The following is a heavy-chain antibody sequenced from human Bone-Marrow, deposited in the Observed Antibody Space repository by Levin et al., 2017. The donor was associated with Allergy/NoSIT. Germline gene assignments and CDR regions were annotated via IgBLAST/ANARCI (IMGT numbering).Heavy chain of an antibody. V-gene: IGHV4-59*01. D-gene: IGHD6-19*01. J-gene: IGHJ3*02. Sequence: SETLSLTCTVSGGSISSYYWSWIRQPPGKGLEWIGYIYYSGSTNYNPSLKSRVTISVDTSKNQFSLKLSSVTAADTAVYYCARVTGASGWLDAFDIWGQGTMVTVSS. CDR1: GGSISSYY. CDR3: ARVTGASGWLDAFDI. CDR2: IYYSGST.